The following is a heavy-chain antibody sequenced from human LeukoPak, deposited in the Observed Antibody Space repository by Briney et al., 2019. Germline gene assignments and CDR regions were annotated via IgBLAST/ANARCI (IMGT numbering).Heavy chain of an antibody. CDR1: GFTFSSYS. CDR2: ISSSSSYI. D-gene: IGHD3-3*01. V-gene: IGHV3-21*01. CDR3: ARGVDYEIFGYYYMDV. J-gene: IGHJ6*03. Sequence: GGSLRLSCAASGFTFSSYSMNWVRQAPGKGLEWVSSISSSSSYIYYADSVKGRFTISRDNAKNSLYLQMNSLRAEDTAVYFCARGVDYEIFGYYYMDVWGKGTTVTVSS.